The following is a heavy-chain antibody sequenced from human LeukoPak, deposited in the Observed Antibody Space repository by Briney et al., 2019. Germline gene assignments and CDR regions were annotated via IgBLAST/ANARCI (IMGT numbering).Heavy chain of an antibody. J-gene: IGHJ4*02. CDR3: ARGGYFSFDY. CDR2: ITANTRGSIT. Sequence: PGGSLRLSCVTSGFSFSTYDMSWVRQAPGKGLEWVSGITANTRGSITYYADSVKGRFTISRDSSKDTLYLQMNSLGAEDTAVYFCARGGYFSFDYWGQGTLVTVSS. CDR1: GFSFSTYD. D-gene: IGHD2/OR15-2a*01. V-gene: IGHV3-23*01.